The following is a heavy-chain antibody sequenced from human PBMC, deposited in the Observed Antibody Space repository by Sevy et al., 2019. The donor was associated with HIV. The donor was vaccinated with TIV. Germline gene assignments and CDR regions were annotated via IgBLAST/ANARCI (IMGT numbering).Heavy chain of an antibody. CDR1: GGSISSSSYY. J-gene: IGHJ4*02. D-gene: IGHD6-13*01. CDR3: ARSMAAVFSLRPSGFRLDY. CDR2: IYYSGST. V-gene: IGHV4-39*01. Sequence: SETLSLTCTVSGGSISSSSYYWGWIRQPPGKGLEWIGSIYYSGSTYNNPSLKSRVTISVDTSKNQFSLKLGSVTAADTAVYYCARSMAAVFSLRPSGFRLDYSGQGTLVTVSS.